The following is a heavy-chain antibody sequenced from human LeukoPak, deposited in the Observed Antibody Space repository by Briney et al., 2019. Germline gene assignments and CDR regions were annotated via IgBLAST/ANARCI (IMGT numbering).Heavy chain of an antibody. V-gene: IGHV1-69*04. CDR2: IIPILDIA. Sequence: SVKVSCKASGGIFSSYAISWVRQAPGQGLEWMGRIIPILDIANYTQKFQGRVTITADKSTGTAYIELSIMRSEDTAVYYCARGSNYNWYFSRYDYWGQGTLVTVSS. CDR3: ARGSNYNWYFSRYDY. J-gene: IGHJ4*02. D-gene: IGHD1-1*01. CDR1: GGIFSSYA.